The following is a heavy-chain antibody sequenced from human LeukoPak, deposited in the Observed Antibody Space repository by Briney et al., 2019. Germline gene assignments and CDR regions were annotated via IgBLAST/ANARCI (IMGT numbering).Heavy chain of an antibody. D-gene: IGHD3-3*01. J-gene: IGHJ4*02. V-gene: IGHV1-24*01. CDR2: FDPEDGET. Sequence: ASVTVSFKFSVYTLTELPMHWVRQPPAKGLEGMGGFDPEDGETIYAQKFQGRVTMTEDTSTDTAYMELSSLRSEDTAVYYCATSTDFWSGYPKPPVYYFDYWGQGTLVTVSS. CDR3: ATSTDFWSGYPKPPVYYFDY. CDR1: VYTLTELP.